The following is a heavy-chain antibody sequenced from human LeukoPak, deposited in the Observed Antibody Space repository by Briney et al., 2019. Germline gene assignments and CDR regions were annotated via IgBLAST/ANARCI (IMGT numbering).Heavy chain of an antibody. Sequence: GGSLRLSCAASGFTFSSYGMSWVRQAPGKGLEWVSAISGSGGSTYYADSVKGRFTISRDNSKNTLYLQMNSQRAEDTAVYYCAKGSLVTTLFDYWGQGTLVTVSS. J-gene: IGHJ4*02. CDR1: GFTFSSYG. CDR2: ISGSGGST. D-gene: IGHD2-21*02. V-gene: IGHV3-23*01. CDR3: AKGSLVTTLFDY.